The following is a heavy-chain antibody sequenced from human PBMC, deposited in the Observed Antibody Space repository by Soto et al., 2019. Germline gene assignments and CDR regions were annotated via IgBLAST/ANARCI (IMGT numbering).Heavy chain of an antibody. D-gene: IGHD3-22*01. CDR3: AREGWDKYYYDSSGYFY. J-gene: IGHJ4*02. V-gene: IGHV4-34*01. Sequence: SETLSLTCAVYGGSFSGYYWSWIRQPPGKGLEWIGEINHSGSTNYNPSLKSRVTISVDTSKNQFSLNLSSVTAADTAVYYCAREGWDKYYYDSSGYFYWGQGTLVTVSS. CDR2: INHSGST. CDR1: GGSFSGYY.